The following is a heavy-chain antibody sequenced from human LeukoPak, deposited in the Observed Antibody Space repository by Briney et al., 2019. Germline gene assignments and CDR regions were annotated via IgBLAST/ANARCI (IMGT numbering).Heavy chain of an antibody. Sequence: GGSRRLSCAASGFTFSRYTINWVSQVDEGWLGWVSSISSNGAYIYYADSMEGRFTISRDNAKSSLSLQMDSLRAEDTAIYYCAREGGRGSSNLNYFDYWGQGMLVPVSS. D-gene: IGHD2-15*01. CDR2: ISSNGAYI. CDR1: GFTFSRYT. V-gene: IGHV3-21*01. J-gene: IGHJ4*02. CDR3: AREGGRGSSNLNYFDY.